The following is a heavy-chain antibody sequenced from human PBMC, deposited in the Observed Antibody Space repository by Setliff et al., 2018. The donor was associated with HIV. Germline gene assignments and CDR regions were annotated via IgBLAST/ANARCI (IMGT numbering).Heavy chain of an antibody. D-gene: IGHD3-3*01. CDR2: INHIGGN. J-gene: IGHJ4*02. CDR3: ARANFWSGYYGY. Sequence: SETLSLTCAVYGGSFSGHYWSWIRQPPGKGLEWIGEINHIGGNMNYNPSLKSRVTISVDTSKKQFSLKLSSVTAADTAVYYCARANFWSGYYGYWGQGTLVTVSS. V-gene: IGHV4-34*01. CDR1: GGSFSGHY.